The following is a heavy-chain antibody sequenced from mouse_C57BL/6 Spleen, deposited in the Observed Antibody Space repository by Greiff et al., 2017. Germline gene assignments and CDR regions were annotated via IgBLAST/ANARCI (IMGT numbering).Heavy chain of an antibody. D-gene: IGHD2-4*01. CDR1: GYTFTSYW. V-gene: IGHV1-72*01. J-gene: IGHJ1*03. Sequence: QVQLKQPGAELVKPGASVKLSCKASGYTFTSYWMHWVKQRPGRGLEWIGRIDPNSGGTKYNEKFKSKATLTVDKPSSTAYMQLSSLTSEDSAVYYGARRTLRDWYFDVWGTGTTVTVSS. CDR3: ARRTLRDWYFDV. CDR2: IDPNSGGT.